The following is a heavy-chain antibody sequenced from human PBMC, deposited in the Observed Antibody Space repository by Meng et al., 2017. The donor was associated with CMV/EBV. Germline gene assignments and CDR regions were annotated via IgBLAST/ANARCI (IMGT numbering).Heavy chain of an antibody. CDR2: IYYSGST. V-gene: IGHV4-31*03. CDR3: ARSFPIFGVVTPFDP. CDR1: GGSISSGGYY. J-gene: IGHJ5*02. D-gene: IGHD3-3*01. Sequence: SETLSLTCTVSGGSISSGGYYWSWIRQHPGKGLEWIGYIYYSGSTYYNPSLKSRVTISVDTSKNQFSLKLSSVTAADTAVYYCARSFPIFGVVTPFDPWGQGTLVTVPQ.